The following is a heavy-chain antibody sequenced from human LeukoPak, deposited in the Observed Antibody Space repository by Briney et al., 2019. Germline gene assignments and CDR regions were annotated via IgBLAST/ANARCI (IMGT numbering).Heavy chain of an antibody. D-gene: IGHD3-22*01. J-gene: IGHJ4*02. CDR1: GLTLSSYG. CDR2: ISYDGSEQ. V-gene: IGHV3-30*18. CDR3: AKDLRDDRRSYYFDS. Sequence: GGSLRLSCAASGLTLSSYGMHWVRQAPGKGMEWVAVISYDGSEQYYADSVKGRFTISRDNYKNTLYLQMNSLRTEDTAVYYCAKDLRDDRRSYYFDSWGLGTLVTVSS.